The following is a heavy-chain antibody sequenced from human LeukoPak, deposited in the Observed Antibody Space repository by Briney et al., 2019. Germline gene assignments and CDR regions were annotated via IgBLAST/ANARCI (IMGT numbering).Heavy chain of an antibody. CDR3: ARGTGSVSGVDY. D-gene: IGHD5/OR15-5a*01. V-gene: IGHV3-30*09. CDR2: ISYDGSDK. J-gene: IGHJ4*02. Sequence: GSLRLSCAASGFTFSSYAMYWVRPAPGKGLEWVAVISYDGSDKFYADSVKGRFAISRDSSKNTLYLQMNSLRPEDTAVYYCARGTGSVSGVDYWGQGTLVTVSS. CDR1: GFTFSSYA.